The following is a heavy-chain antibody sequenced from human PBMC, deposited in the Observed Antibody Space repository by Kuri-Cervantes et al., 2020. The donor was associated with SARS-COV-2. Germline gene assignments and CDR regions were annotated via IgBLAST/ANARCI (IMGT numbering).Heavy chain of an antibody. CDR2: MSDSGGRS. V-gene: IGHV3-23*01. Sequence: GGSLRLSWAASGSMFSNYAMGWVRQAPGRGLEWVSTMSDSGGRSYNSVSVKGRFSISRDNSKNMLYLQMNSLRDEDTAIYYCAKMSPRDTSDSFGRKFHFDSWGQGTLVTVSS. D-gene: IGHD3-9*01. J-gene: IGHJ4*02. CDR1: GSMFSNYA. CDR3: AKMSPRDTSDSFGRKFHFDS.